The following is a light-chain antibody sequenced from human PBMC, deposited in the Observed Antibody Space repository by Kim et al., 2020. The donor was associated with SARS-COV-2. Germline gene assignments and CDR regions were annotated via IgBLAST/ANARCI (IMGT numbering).Light chain of an antibody. CDR1: QGVSSY. V-gene: IGKV3D-11*01. CDR2: DAS. Sequence: ATMSLSPGEKANLSCRASQGVSSYLAWYQQKPGQAPRLLIYDASNRATGIPARFSGSGPGTDFTLTISSLEPEDFAVYYCQQEDTFGPGTKVDIK. CDR3: QQEDT. J-gene: IGKJ3*01.